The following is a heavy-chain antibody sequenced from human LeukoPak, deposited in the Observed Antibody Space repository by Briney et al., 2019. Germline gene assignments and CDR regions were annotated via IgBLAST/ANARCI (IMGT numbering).Heavy chain of an antibody. CDR1: RFTFSSYG. J-gene: IGHJ3*02. CDR3: ANGGPYYDFWSGYYTKNPFDI. D-gene: IGHD3-3*01. CDR2: IRYAGSNK. V-gene: IGHV3-30*02. Sequence: GGSLRLSCAASRFTFSSYGMHWVRQAPGKGLEWVAFIRYAGSNKYYADSVKGRFTISRDNSKNTLYLQMNSLRAEDTAVYYCANGGPYYDFWSGYYTKNPFDIWGQGTMVTVSS.